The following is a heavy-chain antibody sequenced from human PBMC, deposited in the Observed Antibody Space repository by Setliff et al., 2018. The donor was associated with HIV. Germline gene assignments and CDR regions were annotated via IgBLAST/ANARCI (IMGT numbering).Heavy chain of an antibody. V-gene: IGHV4-39*01. CDR2: IYFSGSA. CDR3: ARSSRGSLRDLDY. Sequence: KPSETLSLTCTVSGDSIGTTTYYWGWIRQSPEKGLEWIGSIYFSGSAYYNPSLESRVTISVDTSKNQFSLRLNSVTVADTAVYFCARSSRGSLRDLDYWGPGTLVTVSS. J-gene: IGHJ4*02. CDR1: GDSIGTTTYY. D-gene: IGHD2-21*02.